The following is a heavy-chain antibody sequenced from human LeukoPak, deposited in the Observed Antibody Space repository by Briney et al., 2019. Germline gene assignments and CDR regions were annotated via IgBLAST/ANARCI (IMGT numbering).Heavy chain of an antibody. V-gene: IGHV3-23*01. CDR3: AKDADIVVVVAAPHFDY. J-gene: IGHJ4*02. CDR1: GFTFSSYA. D-gene: IGHD2-15*01. Sequence: GGSLRLSCAASGFTFSSYAMSWVRQAPGKGLEWVSAISGSGGSTYYADSVKGRLTISRDNSKNTLYLQMNSLRAEDTAVYYCAKDADIVVVVAAPHFDYWGQGTLVTVSS. CDR2: ISGSGGST.